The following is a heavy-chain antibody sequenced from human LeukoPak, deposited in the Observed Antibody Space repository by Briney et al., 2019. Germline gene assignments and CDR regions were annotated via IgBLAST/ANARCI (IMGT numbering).Heavy chain of an antibody. D-gene: IGHD3-16*01. Sequence: GESLKISCKGSGYSFTSYWISWVRQMPGKGLERMGRIDPSDSYTNYSPSFQGHVTISADKSISTAYLQWSSLKASDTAMYYCARHGGGLTPYYFDYWGQGTLVTVSS. V-gene: IGHV5-10-1*01. J-gene: IGHJ4*02. CDR2: IDPSDSYT. CDR3: ARHGGGLTPYYFDY. CDR1: GYSFTSYW.